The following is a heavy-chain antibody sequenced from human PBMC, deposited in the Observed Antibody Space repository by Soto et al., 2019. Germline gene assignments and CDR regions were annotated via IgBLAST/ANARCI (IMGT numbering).Heavy chain of an antibody. J-gene: IGHJ4*02. Sequence: PSETLSLTCAVYGGSFSGYYWSWIRQPPGKGLEWIGEINHSGSTNYNPSLKSRVTISVDTSKNQFSLKLSSVTAADTAVYYCARITRSPNSGYFDYWGQGALVTVSS. CDR2: INHSGST. CDR3: ARITRSPNSGYFDY. CDR1: GGSFSGYY. D-gene: IGHD7-27*01. V-gene: IGHV4-34*01.